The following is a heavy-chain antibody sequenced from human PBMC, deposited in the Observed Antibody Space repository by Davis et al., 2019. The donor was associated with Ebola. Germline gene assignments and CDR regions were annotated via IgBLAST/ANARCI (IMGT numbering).Heavy chain of an antibody. CDR3: ARDLVYSSSS. D-gene: IGHD6-6*01. J-gene: IGHJ5*02. Sequence: GESLKISCAASGFTFSSYAMSWVRQAPGKGLEWVSAISGSGGSTYYADSVKGRFTISRDNAKNSLYLQMNSLRDEDTAVYYCARDLVYSSSSWGWGTLVTVSS. CDR2: ISGSGGST. V-gene: IGHV3-23*01. CDR1: GFTFSSYA.